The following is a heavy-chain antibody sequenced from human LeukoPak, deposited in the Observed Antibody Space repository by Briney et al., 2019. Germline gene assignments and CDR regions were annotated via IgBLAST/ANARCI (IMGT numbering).Heavy chain of an antibody. CDR3: ARGGDSYVGYRDG. Sequence: PGGSLRLSCAASGFIVNNSYMSWVRQAPGKGLEWVSVIYSGDTTYYADSVKGRFTISRDNSKNTLYLQMNSLRAEDTAVYYCARGGDSYVGYRDGWGKGTTVTISS. J-gene: IGHJ6*03. CDR2: IYSGDTT. V-gene: IGHV3-53*01. CDR1: GFIVNNSY. D-gene: IGHD5-18*01.